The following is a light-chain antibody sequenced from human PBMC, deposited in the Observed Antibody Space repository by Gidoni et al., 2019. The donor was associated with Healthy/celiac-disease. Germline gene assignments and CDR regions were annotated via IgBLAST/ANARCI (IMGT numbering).Light chain of an antibody. Sequence: QSVLTQPPSASGTPGQRVTVSCSGSSAHIGSNTVNWYQQLPGTAPNLRIYSNNQRPSGVPDRFSGSKSGTSASLAISGLQSEDEADYYCAAWDDSLNCVVFGGGTKLTV. CDR1: SAHIGSNT. V-gene: IGLV1-44*01. CDR2: SNN. J-gene: IGLJ2*01. CDR3: AAWDDSLNCVV.